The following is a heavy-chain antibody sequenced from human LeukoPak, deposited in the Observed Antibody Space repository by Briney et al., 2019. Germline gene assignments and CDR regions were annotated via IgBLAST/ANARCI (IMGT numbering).Heavy chain of an antibody. D-gene: IGHD2-2*01. Sequence: SVKVSCKASGGTFSSYAISWVRQAPGQGLEWMGRIIPIFGTANYAQKFQGRVTITTDESTSTAYMELSSLRSEDTAVYYCARASYCSSTSCSEDDNWFDPWGQGTLVTVSS. CDR3: ARASYCSSTSCSEDDNWFDP. J-gene: IGHJ5*02. CDR1: GGTFSSYA. V-gene: IGHV1-69*05. CDR2: IIPIFGTA.